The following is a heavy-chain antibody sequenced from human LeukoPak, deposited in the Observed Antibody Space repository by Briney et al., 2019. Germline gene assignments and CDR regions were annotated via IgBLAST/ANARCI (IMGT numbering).Heavy chain of an antibody. D-gene: IGHD3-10*01. CDR1: GGTFSSYA. CDR3: AKDHPHKIWFGELLLDY. Sequence: GASVKVSCKASGGTFSSYAISWVRQAPGQGLEWMGGIIPIFGTANYAQKFQGRVTITTDESTSTAYMELSSLRSEDTAVYYCAKDHPHKIWFGELLLDYWGQGTLVTVSS. J-gene: IGHJ4*02. V-gene: IGHV1-69*05. CDR2: IIPIFGTA.